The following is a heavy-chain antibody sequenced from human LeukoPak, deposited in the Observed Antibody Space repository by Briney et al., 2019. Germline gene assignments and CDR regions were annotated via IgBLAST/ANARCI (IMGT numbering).Heavy chain of an antibody. CDR1: GYTFTGYY. J-gene: IGHJ4*02. CDR3: AREGEYYYDSSGGRDLH. V-gene: IGHV1-2*02. D-gene: IGHD3-22*01. Sequence: ASVKVSCKASGYTFTGYYMHWVRQAPGQGLEWMGWINPNSGGTNYAQKFQGRVTMTRDTSISTAYMELSRLRSDDTAVYYCAREGEYYYDSSGGRDLHWGQGTLVTVSS. CDR2: INPNSGGT.